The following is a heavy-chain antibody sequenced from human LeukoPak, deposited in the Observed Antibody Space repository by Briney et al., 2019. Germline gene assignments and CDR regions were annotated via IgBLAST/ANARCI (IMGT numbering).Heavy chain of an antibody. Sequence: PSETLSLTCTVSGYSISSGYYWGWIRQPPGKGLEWIGSIYHSGSTYYNPSLKSRVTISVDTSKNQFSLKLSSVTAADTAVYYCARQYYDILTGYYSYFDYWGQGTLVTVFS. CDR3: ARQYYDILTGYYSYFDY. D-gene: IGHD3-9*01. CDR2: IYHSGST. J-gene: IGHJ4*02. CDR1: GYSISSGYY. V-gene: IGHV4-38-2*02.